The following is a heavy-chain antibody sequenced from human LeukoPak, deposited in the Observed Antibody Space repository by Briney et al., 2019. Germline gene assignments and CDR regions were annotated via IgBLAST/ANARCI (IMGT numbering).Heavy chain of an antibody. J-gene: IGHJ4*02. CDR3: ARKDGDY. CDR1: GVSISSYH. CDR2: IYSSGST. D-gene: IGHD2-15*01. Sequence: SETLSLTCTVSGVSISSYHWSWIRQPPVKGLEWIGYIYSSGSTNYNPSLKSRVTISVDTSKNQVSLKLSSVTAADTAVYYCARKDGDYWGQGILVTVSS. V-gene: IGHV4-59*01.